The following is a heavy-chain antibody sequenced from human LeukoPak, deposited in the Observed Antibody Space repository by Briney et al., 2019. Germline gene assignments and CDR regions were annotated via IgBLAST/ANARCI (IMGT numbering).Heavy chain of an antibody. V-gene: IGHV5-51*01. CDR3: ARLCRGAEGRVEWYFDL. J-gene: IGHJ2*01. Sequence: GESLKISCKASGYSSTSYWIGWVRQMAGKGLEWMGIIYPGDSDTRYSPSFQGQVTISADKSISTAYLQWSSLKASDTAMYYCARLCRGAEGRVEWYFDLWGRGTLVTVSS. D-gene: IGHD2-15*01. CDR1: GYSSTSYW. CDR2: IYPGDSDT.